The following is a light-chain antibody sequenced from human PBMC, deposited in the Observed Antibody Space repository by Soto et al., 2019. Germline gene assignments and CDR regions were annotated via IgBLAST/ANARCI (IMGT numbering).Light chain of an antibody. CDR1: QSVSSN. CDR3: QQYGT. V-gene: IGKV3-15*01. J-gene: IGKJ3*01. CDR2: GAS. Sequence: EIVMTQSPATLSVSPGERATLSCRASQSVSSNLAWYQQKPGQAPRPLIYGASTRATGIPARFSGSGSGTEFTLTISSLQSEDFAVYYCQQYGTFGPGTKVDIK.